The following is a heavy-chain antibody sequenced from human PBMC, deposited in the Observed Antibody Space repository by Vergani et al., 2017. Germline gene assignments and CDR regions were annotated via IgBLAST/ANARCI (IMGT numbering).Heavy chain of an antibody. Sequence: QLQLQQSGPGLVKPSETLFLTCTVSADSISSGSYYWGWIRQPPGKSLEWIGSIYYNGLTYYNPSLKSRVAISVDTSKNQFSLKVTSVTAADTAVYFCARQRPGSGWSPGDFDDWGQGILVTVSS. CDR2: IYYNGLT. CDR1: ADSISSGSYY. V-gene: IGHV4-39*01. D-gene: IGHD6-19*01. CDR3: ARQRPGSGWSPGDFDD. J-gene: IGHJ4*02.